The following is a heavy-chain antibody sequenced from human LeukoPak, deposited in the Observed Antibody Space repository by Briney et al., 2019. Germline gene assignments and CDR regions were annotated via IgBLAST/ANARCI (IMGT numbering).Heavy chain of an antibody. CDR2: ISGGSSTI. CDR3: ARDPPRSGYAVYFDY. Sequence: PGGSLRLSCAASGFTFSSYSMNWVRQAPGKGLEWVSYISGGSSTIYYADSVKGRFTISRDNSKNTLYLQMNSLRAEDTAVYYCARDPPRSGYAVYFDYWGQGTLVTVSS. J-gene: IGHJ4*02. V-gene: IGHV3-48*01. D-gene: IGHD3-22*01. CDR1: GFTFSSYS.